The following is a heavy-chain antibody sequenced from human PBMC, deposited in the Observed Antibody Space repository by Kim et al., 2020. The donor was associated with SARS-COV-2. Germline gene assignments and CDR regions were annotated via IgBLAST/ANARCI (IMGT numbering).Heavy chain of an antibody. J-gene: IGHJ5*02. Sequence: QKLQGRVTMTTDTSQSTAYMELRSLRSDDTAVYYCARSGIAARRGGWFDPWGQGTLVTVSS. CDR3: ARSGIAARRGGWFDP. D-gene: IGHD6-6*01. V-gene: IGHV1-18*01.